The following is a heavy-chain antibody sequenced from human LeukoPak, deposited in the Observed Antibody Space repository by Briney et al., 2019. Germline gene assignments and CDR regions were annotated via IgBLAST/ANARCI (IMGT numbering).Heavy chain of an antibody. Sequence: GGSLRLSCAASGFTFYSYGMNWVRQAPGKGLEWVSGISGSGGSTYYADSVKGRFTISRDNSEKILYLQMNSLRAEDTAVYHCAKSGGITIFGLVDYWGQGTLVTVSS. CDR3: AKSGGITIFGLVDY. J-gene: IGHJ4*02. CDR2: ISGSGGST. V-gene: IGHV3-23*01. CDR1: GFTFYSYG. D-gene: IGHD3-3*01.